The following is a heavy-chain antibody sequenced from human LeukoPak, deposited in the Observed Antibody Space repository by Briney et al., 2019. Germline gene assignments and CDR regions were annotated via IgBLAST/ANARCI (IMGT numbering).Heavy chain of an antibody. J-gene: IGHJ4*02. CDR1: GYTFTGYY. CDR2: INPNSGGP. Sequence: APVTVSYKASGYTFTGYYMHWVRQAPGQGLEWMGWINPNSGGPNYAQKFQGRVSMTRDTSISTAYMELYSLRSDDTAVYYCARDDLLRGTYFWGQGTLVTVSS. D-gene: IGHD1-26*01. V-gene: IGHV1-2*02. CDR3: ARDDLLRGTYF.